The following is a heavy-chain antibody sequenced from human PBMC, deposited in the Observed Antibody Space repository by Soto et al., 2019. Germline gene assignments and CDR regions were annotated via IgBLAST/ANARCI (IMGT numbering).Heavy chain of an antibody. CDR2: IYYSGST. CDR3: ARNLGVERRFLEWLGGTWFDP. J-gene: IGHJ5*02. D-gene: IGHD3-3*01. Sequence: SETLSLTCTVSGGSISSYYWSWIRQPPGKGLEWIGYIYYSGSTNYNPSLKSRVTISVDTSKNQFSLKLSSVTAADTAVYYCARNLGVERRFLEWLGGTWFDPWGQGTLVTVSS. CDR1: GGSISSYY. V-gene: IGHV4-59*01.